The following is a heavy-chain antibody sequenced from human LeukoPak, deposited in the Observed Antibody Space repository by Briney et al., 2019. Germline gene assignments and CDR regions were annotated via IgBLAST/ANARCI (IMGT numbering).Heavy chain of an antibody. D-gene: IGHD3-10*01. CDR2: ISYDGSNK. J-gene: IGHJ4*02. Sequence: PGGSLRLSCAASGFTFSSYGMHWVRQAPGKGLEWVAVISYDGSNKYYADSVKGRFTISRDNSKNTLYLQMNSLRAEDTAVYYCAKDYGSGIPFDYWGQGTLVTVSS. V-gene: IGHV3-30*18. CDR1: GFTFSSYG. CDR3: AKDYGSGIPFDY.